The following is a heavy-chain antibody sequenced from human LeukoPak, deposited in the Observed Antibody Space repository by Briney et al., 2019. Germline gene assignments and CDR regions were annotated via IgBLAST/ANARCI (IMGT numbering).Heavy chain of an antibody. Sequence: PGGSLRLSCAASGFTFSNAWMSWVRQAPGKGLEWVGRIKSKTDGGTTDYAAPVKGRFTISRDDSKNTLYLQMNSLKTEDTAVYYCTTDQIVVVCGGDCGSGYWGQGTLVTVSS. CDR2: IKSKTDGGTT. J-gene: IGHJ4*02. CDR3: TTDQIVVVCGGDCGSGY. CDR1: GFTFSNAW. V-gene: IGHV3-15*01. D-gene: IGHD2-21*02.